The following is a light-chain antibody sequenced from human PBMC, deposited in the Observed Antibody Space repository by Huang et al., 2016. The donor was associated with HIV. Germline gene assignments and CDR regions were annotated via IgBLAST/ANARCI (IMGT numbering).Light chain of an antibody. CDR1: QRISTY. CDR3: QQTYSTAIT. Sequence: DIQMTQSPSSLSESVGDRVTITCRASQRISTYLNWYQQIPWKSPKLLIFDASTFQSGVPSTFSGSGSGTDFTLTISSLQPADFATYYCQQTYSTAITFGQGTRLEIK. CDR2: DAS. V-gene: IGKV1-39*01. J-gene: IGKJ5*01.